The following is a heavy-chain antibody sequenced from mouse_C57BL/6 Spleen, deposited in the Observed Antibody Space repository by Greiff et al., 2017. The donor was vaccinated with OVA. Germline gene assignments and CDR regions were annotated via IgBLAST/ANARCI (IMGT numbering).Heavy chain of an antibody. J-gene: IGHJ4*01. D-gene: IGHD1-1*01. Sequence: LEESGAELMKPGASVKLSCKATGYTFTGYWIEWVKQRPGHGLEWIGEILPGSGSTNYNEKFKGKATFTADTSSNTAYMHLSSLTTEDSAIYYCARCPLIYYYGSSYDYYAMDYWGQGTSVTVSS. CDR3: ARCPLIYYYGSSYDYYAMDY. CDR1: GYTFTGYW. CDR2: ILPGSGST. V-gene: IGHV1-9*01.